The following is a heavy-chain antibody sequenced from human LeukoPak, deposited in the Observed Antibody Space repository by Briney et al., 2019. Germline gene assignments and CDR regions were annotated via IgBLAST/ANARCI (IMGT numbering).Heavy chain of an antibody. CDR1: GFTFSDSY. CDR3: ARGSARWFDR. CDR2: ISSTSSHT. Sequence: GGSLRLSCAASGFTFSDSYMSWIRQAAGKGPEWVSYISSTSSHTNCADSVKGRITISRDNAKKSLYLQMNSLRAEDTAVYYCARGSARWFDRWGQGTLVTVSS. V-gene: IGHV3-11*05. J-gene: IGHJ5*02.